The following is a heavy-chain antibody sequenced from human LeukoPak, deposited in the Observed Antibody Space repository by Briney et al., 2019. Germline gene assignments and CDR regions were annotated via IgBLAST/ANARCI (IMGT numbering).Heavy chain of an antibody. D-gene: IGHD5-24*01. J-gene: IGHJ4*02. CDR3: ARDRGWQQFDY. V-gene: IGHV3-7*01. Sequence: GGSLRLSCLTSGLTFSNHAMTWVRQTPGKGLERVANIKKDGSETYYVESVRGRFSISRDNAKNSVYLEMNSLRAEDTAVYFCARDRGWQQFDYWGQGTLVTVSA. CDR1: GLTFSNHA. CDR2: IKKDGSET.